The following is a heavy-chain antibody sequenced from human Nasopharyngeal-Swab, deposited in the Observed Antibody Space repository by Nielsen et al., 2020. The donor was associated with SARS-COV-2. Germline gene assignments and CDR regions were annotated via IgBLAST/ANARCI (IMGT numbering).Heavy chain of an antibody. CDR1: GGSNSRYY. J-gene: IGHJ6*02. CDR3: TSTFEMNPYYGMGA. Sequence: SETLSLTCSVSGGSNSRYYWSWVRQSPGKGLEWIGNMYKSGNTNYNPSLKSRVTISVDTSKNQFSLKLSSVTAADTAVYYCTSTFEMNPYYGMGAWGQGTTVTVSS. D-gene: IGHD5-24*01. CDR2: MYKSGNT. V-gene: IGHV4-59*01.